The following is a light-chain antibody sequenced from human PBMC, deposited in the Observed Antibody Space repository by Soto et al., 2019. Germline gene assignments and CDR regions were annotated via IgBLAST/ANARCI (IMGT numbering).Light chain of an antibody. J-gene: IGKJ2*01. CDR3: QQNKTYTT. CDR2: DAS. Sequence: DIQMTQSPSTLSASVGDRVTITGLAIQSISTWLVWYQQKPGKAPKVLIYDASSLQSGVPSRFSGHGSGTDFTLTISSLQPDDSEFYYCQQNKTYTTFGQGTKLEIK. V-gene: IGKV1-5*01. CDR1: QSISTW.